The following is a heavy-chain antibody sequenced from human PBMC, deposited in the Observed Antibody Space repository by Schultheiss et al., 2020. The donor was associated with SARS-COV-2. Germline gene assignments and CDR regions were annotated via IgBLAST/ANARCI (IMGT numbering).Heavy chain of an antibody. J-gene: IGHJ5*01. CDR1: GGTISSSSYY. D-gene: IGHD5-18*01. CDR2: IYYSGST. V-gene: IGHV4-39*01. CDR3: ARGPRGYTFGRWFDY. Sequence: SQTLSLTCTVPGGTISSSSYYWGWIRQPPGKGLEWIGSIYYSGSTYYNPSLKSRVTISVDTSKNQFSLKLSSVTAADTAVYYCARGPRGYTFGRWFDYWGQGTLGTVSS.